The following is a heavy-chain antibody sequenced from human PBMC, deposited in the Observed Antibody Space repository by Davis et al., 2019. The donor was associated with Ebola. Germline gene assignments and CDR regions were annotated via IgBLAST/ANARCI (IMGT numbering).Heavy chain of an antibody. V-gene: IGHV1-69*04. CDR2: IIPILGIA. Sequence: AASVKVSCKASGGTFSSYAISWVRQAPGQGLDWMGRIIPILGIANYAQKFQGRVTITADKSTSTAYMELSSLRSEDTAVYYCARLVVAASLYYYYGMDVWGQGTTVTVSS. J-gene: IGHJ6*02. CDR1: GGTFSSYA. D-gene: IGHD2-15*01. CDR3: ARLVVAASLYYYYGMDV.